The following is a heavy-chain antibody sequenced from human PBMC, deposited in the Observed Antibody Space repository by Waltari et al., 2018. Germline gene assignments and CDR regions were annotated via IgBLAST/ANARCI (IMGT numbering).Heavy chain of an antibody. CDR1: GGSFSGYY. V-gene: IGHV4-34*01. D-gene: IGHD3-3*01. Sequence: QVQLQQWGAGLLKPSETLSLTCAVYGGSFSGYYWSWIRQPPGKGLEWIGEINHSGSTNYNPSLQSRVTISVDTSKNQFSLKLSSVTAADTAVYYCARGGRFLEWLLYYWGQGTLVTVSS. CDR3: ARGGRFLEWLLYY. CDR2: INHSGST. J-gene: IGHJ4*02.